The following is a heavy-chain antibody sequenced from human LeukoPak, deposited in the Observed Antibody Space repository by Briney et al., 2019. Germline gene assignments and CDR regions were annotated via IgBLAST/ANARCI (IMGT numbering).Heavy chain of an antibody. CDR3: ASTEAGSGSLPTYYYYMDV. CDR2: IYYSGST. D-gene: IGHD3-10*01. CDR1: GDSFSGYD. Sequence: PSETLSLTCAVYGDSFSGYDWGWVRQPPGKGLEWIGSIYYSGSTYYNPSLKSRVTISVDTSKNQFSLKLSSVTAADTAVYYCASTEAGSGSLPTYYYYMDVWGKGTTVTVSS. V-gene: IGHV4-39*01. J-gene: IGHJ6*03.